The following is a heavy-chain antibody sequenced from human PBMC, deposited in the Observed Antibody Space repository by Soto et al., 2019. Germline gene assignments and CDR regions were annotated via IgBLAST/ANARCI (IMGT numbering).Heavy chain of an antibody. D-gene: IGHD3-10*01. CDR1: GYTFNNYG. CDR3: ASDLPRGSGSYYRPYYYFYGMDV. Sequence: ASVKVSCKASGYTFNNYGITWVRQAPGQGLEWMGWINTHNGNTNYRQKLQDRVTMTTDTSTSTVYMELRGLRPDDTALYYCASDLPRGSGSYYRPYYYFYGMDVWGQGTTVTVSS. J-gene: IGHJ6*02. CDR2: INTHNGNT. V-gene: IGHV1-18*01.